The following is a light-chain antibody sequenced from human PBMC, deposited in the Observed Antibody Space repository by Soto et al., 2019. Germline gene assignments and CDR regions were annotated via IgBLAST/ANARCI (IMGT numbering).Light chain of an antibody. Sequence: QSALTQPASVSGSPGQSITISCTGASSDVGGYDDVSWYQLHPGKAPKLMIYDVSNRPLGVSNRFSGSKSENTASLTISGLQAEDEADYYCSSYASSRDVVFGGGTKLTVL. CDR2: DVS. V-gene: IGLV2-14*01. J-gene: IGLJ2*01. CDR1: SSDVGGYDD. CDR3: SSYASSRDVV.